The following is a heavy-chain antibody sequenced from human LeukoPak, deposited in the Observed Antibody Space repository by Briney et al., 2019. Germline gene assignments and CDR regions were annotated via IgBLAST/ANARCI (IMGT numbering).Heavy chain of an antibody. J-gene: IGHJ4*02. CDR1: EFTFSSYW. CDR3: ARSLETAMALFDY. Sequence: GGSLRLSCAASEFTFSSYWMSWVRQAPGKGLEWVADIKQDGSEKYYVDSVKGRFTISRDNSKNTLFLQMNSLRAEDTAVYYCARSLETAMALFDYWGQGTLVTVSS. V-gene: IGHV3-7*03. D-gene: IGHD5-18*01. CDR2: IKQDGSEK.